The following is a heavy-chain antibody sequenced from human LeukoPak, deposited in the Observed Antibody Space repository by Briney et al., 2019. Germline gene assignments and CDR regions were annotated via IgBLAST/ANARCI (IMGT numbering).Heavy chain of an antibody. Sequence: GGSLRLSCTASGLTFSSYSMNWVRQAPGKGLEWVSYISSSSSTIYYADSVKGRFTISRDNAKNSLYLQMSSLRDEDTAVYYCARANGMGVWGQGTTVTVSS. V-gene: IGHV3-48*02. J-gene: IGHJ6*02. CDR3: ARANGMGV. CDR2: ISSSSSTI. CDR1: GLTFSSYS.